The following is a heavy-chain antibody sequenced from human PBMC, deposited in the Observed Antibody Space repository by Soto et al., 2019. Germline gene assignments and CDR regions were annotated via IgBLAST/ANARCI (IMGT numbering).Heavy chain of an antibody. J-gene: IGHJ4*02. D-gene: IGHD3-22*01. CDR3: AKGGHYDSPHYADS. CDR2: INTNTGGT. Sequence: QVHLVQSGTEVRQPGASVRVSCKASGYTFTDYYLHWVRQAPGQGPEWMGWINTNTGGTDYAQKFRDWGTMTTDTSINTAYMDLSRLKSHDTAVYYCAKGGHYDSPHYADSWGQGTLVTVSS. V-gene: IGHV1-2*04. CDR1: GYTFTDYY.